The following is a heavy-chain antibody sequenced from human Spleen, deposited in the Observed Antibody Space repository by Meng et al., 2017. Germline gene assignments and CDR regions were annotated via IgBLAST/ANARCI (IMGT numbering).Heavy chain of an antibody. CDR1: GFTFSSYS. J-gene: IGHJ6*02. D-gene: IGHD2-2*01. CDR2: ISSSSSYI. CDR3: ARGPCSSTSCYVSYYYRMDV. Sequence: GESLKISCAASGFTFSSYSMNWVRQAPGKGLEWVSSISSSSSYIYYADSVKGRFTISRDNAKNSLYLQMNSLRAEDTAVYYCARGPCSSTSCYVSYYYRMDVWGQGTTVTVSS. V-gene: IGHV3-21*01.